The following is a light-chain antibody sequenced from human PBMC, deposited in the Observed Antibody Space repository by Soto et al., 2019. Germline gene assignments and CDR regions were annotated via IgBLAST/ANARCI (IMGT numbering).Light chain of an antibody. V-gene: IGLV2-14*01. CDR1: SSDVGGYNY. CDR3: SSYTSSSTLVV. CDR2: DVT. J-gene: IGLJ2*01. Sequence: QSALTQPASVSGCPGQSITISCTGTSSDVGGYNYVSWYQQHPGKAPKLMIYDVTNRPSGVSNRFSGSKSGNTASLTISGLQGEDEADYYCSSYTSSSTLVVFGGGTKVTVL.